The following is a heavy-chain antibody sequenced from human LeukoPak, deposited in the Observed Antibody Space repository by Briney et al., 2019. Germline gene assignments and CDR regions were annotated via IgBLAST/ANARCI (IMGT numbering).Heavy chain of an antibody. D-gene: IGHD3-9*01. J-gene: IGHJ5*02. CDR1: GGSISSYY. CDR2: IYTSGST. Sequence: SETLSLTCTASGGSISSYYWSWIRQPAGKGLEWIGRIYTSGSTNYNPSLKSRVTMSVDTSKNQFSLKLSSVTAADTAVYYCARAVRYFDWLLSPIGWFDPWGQGTLVTVSS. CDR3: ARAVRYFDWLLSPIGWFDP. V-gene: IGHV4-4*07.